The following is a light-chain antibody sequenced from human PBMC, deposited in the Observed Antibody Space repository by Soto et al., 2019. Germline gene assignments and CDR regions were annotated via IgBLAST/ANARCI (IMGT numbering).Light chain of an antibody. J-gene: IGKJ4*01. CDR2: KAS. CDR3: RQHTTYPLT. CDR1: QSVSTW. V-gene: IGKV1-5*03. Sequence: DIQMTQSPSTLSASVGDRVTITCRADQSVSTWLAWYQQKPGKAPQVLIYKASTVQSGVPSRFSGSGSGTEFALTISSLQPDDFAIYYCRQHTTYPLTFGGGTKGAI.